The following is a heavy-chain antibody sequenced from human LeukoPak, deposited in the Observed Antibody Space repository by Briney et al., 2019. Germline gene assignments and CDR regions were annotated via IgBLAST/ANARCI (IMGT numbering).Heavy chain of an antibody. CDR3: ARERRDDAFDN. CDR2: INPSGGST. V-gene: IGHV1-46*01. CDR1: GYTFTSYY. J-gene: IGHJ3*02. Sequence: ASVKVSCKASGYTFTSYYMHWVRQAPGQGLEWMGIINPSGGSTSYAQKFQGRVTMTRDMSTSTVYMELSSLRSEDTAVYYCARERRDDAFDNWGQGTMVTVSS.